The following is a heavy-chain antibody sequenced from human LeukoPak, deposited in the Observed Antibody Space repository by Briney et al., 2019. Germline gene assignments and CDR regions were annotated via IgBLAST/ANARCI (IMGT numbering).Heavy chain of an antibody. CDR3: AGDPPTTIFGVVIESCYGMDV. D-gene: IGHD3-3*01. J-gene: IGHJ6*02. V-gene: IGHV3-21*01. Sequence: PGGSLRLSCAASGFTFSSYSMNWVRQAPGKGLEWVSSISSSSSYIYYADSVKGRFTISRDNAKNSLYLQMNSLRAEDTAVYYCAGDPPTTIFGVVIESCYGMDVWGQGTTVTVSS. CDR1: GFTFSSYS. CDR2: ISSSSSYI.